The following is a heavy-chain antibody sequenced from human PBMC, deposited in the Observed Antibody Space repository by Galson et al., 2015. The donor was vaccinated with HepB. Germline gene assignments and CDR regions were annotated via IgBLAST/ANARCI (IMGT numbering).Heavy chain of an antibody. CDR1: GFTFSSYW. V-gene: IGHV3-7*01. D-gene: IGHD6-19*01. CDR2: IKQDGSEK. CDR3: ARDFLSPGYSSGWYPRGFDY. J-gene: IGHJ4*02. Sequence: SLRLSCAASGFTFSSYWMSWVRQAPGKGLEWVANIKQDGSEKYYVDSVKGRFTISRDNAKNSLYLQMNSLRAEDTAVYYCARDFLSPGYSSGWYPRGFDYWGQGALVTVSS.